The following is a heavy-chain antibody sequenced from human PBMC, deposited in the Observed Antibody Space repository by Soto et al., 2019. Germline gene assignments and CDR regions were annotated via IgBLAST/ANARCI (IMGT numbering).Heavy chain of an antibody. Sequence: QVQLQESGPGLVKPSETLSLTCTVSGGSTHSYYWAWIRQPPGKGLEWMGYVYYNGDTNYNPSLKSLVTISVDASKNQFSLKLTSVTPADTAVYYCARGHGHGGSSFDFWGQGTLVTVSS. D-gene: IGHD2-15*01. V-gene: IGHV4-59*01. CDR2: VYYNGDT. CDR1: GGSTHSYY. J-gene: IGHJ4*02. CDR3: ARGHGHGGSSFDF.